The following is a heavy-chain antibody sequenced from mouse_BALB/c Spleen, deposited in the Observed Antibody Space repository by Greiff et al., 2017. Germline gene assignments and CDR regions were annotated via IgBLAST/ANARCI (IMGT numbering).Heavy chain of an antibody. J-gene: IGHJ2*01. V-gene: IGHV5-12-2*01. Sequence: EVMLVESGGGLVQPGGSLKLSCAASGFTFSSYTMSWVRQTPEKRLEWVAYISNGGGSTYYPDTVKGRFTISRDNAKNTLYLQMSSLKSEDTAMYYCARHEGDGYYGYWGQGTTLTVSS. CDR3: ARHEGDGYYGY. D-gene: IGHD2-3*01. CDR1: GFTFSSYT. CDR2: ISNGGGST.